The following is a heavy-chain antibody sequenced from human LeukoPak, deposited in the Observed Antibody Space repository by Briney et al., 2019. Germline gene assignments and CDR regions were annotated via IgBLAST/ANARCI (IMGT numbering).Heavy chain of an antibody. D-gene: IGHD3-9*01. CDR1: GYTFTCYY. J-gene: IGHJ4*02. CDR2: INPNSGGT. V-gene: IGHV1-2*02. Sequence: GASVKVSCKASGYTFTCYYMHWVRQAPGQGLEWMGGINPNSGGTNYEQKLQGRVTMARATSISTAYMELSRLRSDDTAVYYCARDPYWLLSHDYFDYWGQGTLVAVSS. CDR3: ARDPYWLLSHDYFDY.